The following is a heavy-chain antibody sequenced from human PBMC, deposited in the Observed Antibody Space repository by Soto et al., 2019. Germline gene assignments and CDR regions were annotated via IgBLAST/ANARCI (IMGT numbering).Heavy chain of an antibody. CDR3: ARGGYNWNDAAPSALNWFDP. CDR2: INHSGST. V-gene: IGHV4-34*01. CDR1: GGSFSGYY. Sequence: QVQLQQWGAGLLKPSETLSLTCAVYGGSFSGYYWSWIRQPPGKGLEWIGEINHSGSTNYNPSLKSRVTISVDTSKNHFSLKLSSVTAADTAVYYCARGGYNWNDAAPSALNWFDPWGQGTLVTVSS. J-gene: IGHJ5*02. D-gene: IGHD1-1*01.